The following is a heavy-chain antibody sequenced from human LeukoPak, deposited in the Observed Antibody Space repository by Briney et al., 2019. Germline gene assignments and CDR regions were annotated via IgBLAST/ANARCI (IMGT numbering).Heavy chain of an antibody. J-gene: IGHJ5*02. CDR2: IWYDGSKD. Sequence: GGSLRLSCAASGFTFRNCAMHWVRQAPGKGLEWVALIWYDGSKDDYADSVKGRFTISRDNSKNTLYLQMNSLRAEDTVVYYCAKMSWFDPWGQGTLVTVSS. CDR1: GFTFRNCA. V-gene: IGHV3-33*06. CDR3: AKMSWFDP.